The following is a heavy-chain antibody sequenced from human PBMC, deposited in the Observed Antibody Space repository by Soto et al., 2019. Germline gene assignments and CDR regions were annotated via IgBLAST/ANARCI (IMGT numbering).Heavy chain of an antibody. CDR2: ISYDGSNK. Sequence: GGSLRLSCAASGFTFSSYGMHWVRQAPGKGLEWVAVISYDGSNKYYADSVKGRFTISRDNSKNTLYLQMNSLRAEDTAVYYCAKGEGGYSGYVFPHYGMDVWGQGTTVTVSS. CDR1: GFTFSSYG. V-gene: IGHV3-30*18. D-gene: IGHD5-12*01. CDR3: AKGEGGYSGYVFPHYGMDV. J-gene: IGHJ6*02.